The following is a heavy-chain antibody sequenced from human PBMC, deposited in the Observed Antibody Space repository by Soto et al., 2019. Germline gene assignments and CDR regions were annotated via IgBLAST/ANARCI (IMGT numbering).Heavy chain of an antibody. CDR1: GFSFSSYV. CDR2: ISYDGSDK. V-gene: IGHV3-30*18. D-gene: IGHD2-8*01. Sequence: GGSLRLSCAASGFSFSSYVMHWVRQAPGKGLEWVAFISYDGSDKYYADSVKGRFTISRDNSKNTLFLQMNSLRAEDTAVYYCAKEVLTHYYYYTMDVWGQGTTVTVSS. CDR3: AKEVLTHYYYYTMDV. J-gene: IGHJ6*02.